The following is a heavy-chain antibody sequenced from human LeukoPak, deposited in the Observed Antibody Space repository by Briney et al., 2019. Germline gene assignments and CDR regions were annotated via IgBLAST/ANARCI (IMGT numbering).Heavy chain of an antibody. CDR2: MNPNSGNT. D-gene: IGHD3-10*01. CDR3: AKDYRAHPLRPNWLDP. CDR1: GYTFTSYD. V-gene: IGHV1-8*01. Sequence: ASVKVSCEASGYTFTSYDINWVRQATGQGLEWMGWMNPNSGNTGYAQKFQGRVTMTRNTSISTAYMELSSLRAEDTGVYYCAKDYRAHPLRPNWLDPWGQGTLVTVSS. J-gene: IGHJ5*02.